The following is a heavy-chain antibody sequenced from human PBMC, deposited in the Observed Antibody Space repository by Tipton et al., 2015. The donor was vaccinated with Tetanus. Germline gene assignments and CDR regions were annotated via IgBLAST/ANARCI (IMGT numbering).Heavy chain of an antibody. Sequence: LRLSCTVSGGSFSLYYWNWVRQSPGKGLEWIGEISHSGSSSYSPSLKSRVTISVDTSKNQFSLRLRSVAAADTALYYCARGVPYSTTMGSDWFDPWGQGTLVTVSS. CDR1: GGSFSLYY. V-gene: IGHV4-34*01. CDR2: ISHSGSS. CDR3: ARGVPYSTTMGSDWFDP. J-gene: IGHJ5*02. D-gene: IGHD2-2*01.